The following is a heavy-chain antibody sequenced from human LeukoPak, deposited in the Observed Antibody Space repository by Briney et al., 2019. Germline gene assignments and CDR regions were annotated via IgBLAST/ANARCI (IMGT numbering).Heavy chain of an antibody. V-gene: IGHV1-3*01. D-gene: IGHD3-10*01. Sequence: ASVKVSCKASGYTFISYAMHWVRQAPGQRLEWMGWIIVGNGNTKYSEKFQGRVTFTRDTSASTTYMELSSLRSEDTAVYYCARGKVRGVIINGVDYWGQGTLVTVSS. CDR3: ARGKVRGVIINGVDY. CDR1: GYTFISYA. CDR2: IIVGNGNT. J-gene: IGHJ4*02.